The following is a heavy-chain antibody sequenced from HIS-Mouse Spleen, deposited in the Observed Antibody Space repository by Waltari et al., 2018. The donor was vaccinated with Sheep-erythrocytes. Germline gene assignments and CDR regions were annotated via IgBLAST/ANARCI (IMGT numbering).Heavy chain of an antibody. V-gene: IGHV3-30*18. J-gene: IGHJ3*02. CDR2: ISYDGSNK. CDR3: AKGDAMVYDAFDI. Sequence: QVQLVESGGGVVQPGRSLRLSCAASGFHFSGYGMHWVPQAPGKGLEWVAVISYDGSNKYYADSVKGRFTISRDNSKNTLYLQMNSLRAEDTAVYYCAKGDAMVYDAFDIWGQGTMVTVSS. CDR1: GFHFSGYG. D-gene: IGHD2-8*01.